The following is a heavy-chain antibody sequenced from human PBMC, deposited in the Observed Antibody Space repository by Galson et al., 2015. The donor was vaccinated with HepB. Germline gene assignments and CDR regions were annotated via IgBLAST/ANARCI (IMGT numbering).Heavy chain of an antibody. CDR1: GGSISSGGYY. Sequence: TLSLTCTVSGGSISSGGYYWSWIRQHPGKGLEWIGYIYYSGSTYYNPSLKSRVTISVDTSKNQFSLKLSSVTAADTAVYYCARDPCSSTSCYYGTYDYWGQGTLVTVSS. V-gene: IGHV4-31*03. J-gene: IGHJ4*02. CDR2: IYYSGST. CDR3: ARDPCSSTSCYYGTYDY. D-gene: IGHD2-2*01.